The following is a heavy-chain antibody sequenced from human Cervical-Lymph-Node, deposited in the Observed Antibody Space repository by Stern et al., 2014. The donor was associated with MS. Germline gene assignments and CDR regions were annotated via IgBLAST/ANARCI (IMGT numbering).Heavy chain of an antibody. CDR1: GYTFTSYA. J-gene: IGHJ5*02. CDR3: GRGQQSFDP. Sequence: VQLVESGAEVKKPGASVKVSCKASGYTFTSYAIHWVRQAPGQRLELKGRINSANGDTYYSEKFQGRVTFTRDTSANTAYMELFSLTSEVTTVYYCGRGQQSFDPWGQGTLVTVSA. D-gene: IGHD6-13*01. CDR2: INSANGDT. V-gene: IGHV1-3*01.